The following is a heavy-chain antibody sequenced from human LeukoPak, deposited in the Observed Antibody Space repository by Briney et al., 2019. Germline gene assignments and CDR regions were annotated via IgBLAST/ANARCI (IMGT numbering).Heavy chain of an antibody. D-gene: IGHD6-19*01. CDR1: GYSISSGYY. J-gene: IGHJ4*02. CDR3: ARLDPAGIAVAGTVDY. Sequence: SETLSLTCAVSGYSISSGYYWGWIRQPPGKGLEWIGSIYHSGSTYYNPSLKSRVTISVDTSKNQFSLKLSSVTAADTAVYYCARLDPAGIAVAGTVDYWGQETLVTVSS. V-gene: IGHV4-38-2*01. CDR2: IYHSGST.